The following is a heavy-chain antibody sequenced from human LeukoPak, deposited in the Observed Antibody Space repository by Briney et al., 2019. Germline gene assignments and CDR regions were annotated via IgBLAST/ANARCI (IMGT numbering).Heavy chain of an antibody. CDR1: GFTFSSYS. V-gene: IGHV3-21*01. CDR2: ISSSSSYI. J-gene: IGHJ4*02. CDR3: ARDRFSVTAVEIFSDY. D-gene: IGHD4-17*01. Sequence: GGSLRLSCAASGFTFSSYSMNWVRQAPGKGLEWVSSISSSSSYIYYADSVKGRFTISRDNANNSLYLQMNSLRAEDTAVYYCARDRFSVTAVEIFSDYWGQGTLVTVSS.